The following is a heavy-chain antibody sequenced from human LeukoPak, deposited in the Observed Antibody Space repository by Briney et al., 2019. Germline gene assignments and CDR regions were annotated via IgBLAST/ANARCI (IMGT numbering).Heavy chain of an antibody. Sequence: GGSLRLSCAASGFTFSSYDMHWVRHATGKGLEWVSAICTAGDTYYPGSVKGRFTISRENAKNSLYLQMNSLRAGDTAVYYCARADLWGTDAFDIWGQGTMVTVSS. CDR2: ICTAGDT. CDR3: ARADLWGTDAFDI. J-gene: IGHJ3*02. V-gene: IGHV3-13*01. D-gene: IGHD1-1*01. CDR1: GFTFSSYD.